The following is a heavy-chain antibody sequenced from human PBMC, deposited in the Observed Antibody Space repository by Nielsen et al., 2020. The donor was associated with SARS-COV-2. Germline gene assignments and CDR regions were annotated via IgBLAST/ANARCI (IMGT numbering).Heavy chain of an antibody. CDR2: IYFSGRT. J-gene: IGHJ6*02. Sequence: SETLSLTCTVSGGPISSGGYYWSWIRHHPGKGLAWIGYIYFSGRTCYNPSLKSRVTISVDTSKNQFSLSLRSVTAADTAVYYCARESSGYDHYNYGMDVWGQGTTVTVSS. CDR3: ARESSGYDHYNYGMDV. V-gene: IGHV4-31*03. CDR1: GGPISSGGYY. D-gene: IGHD5-12*01.